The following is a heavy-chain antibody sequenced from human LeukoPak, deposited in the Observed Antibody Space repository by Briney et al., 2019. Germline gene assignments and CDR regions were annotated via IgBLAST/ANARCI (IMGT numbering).Heavy chain of an antibody. D-gene: IGHD2-8*02. CDR1: GFTFSSYW. J-gene: IGHJ6*02. Sequence: GGTLRLSCAASGFTFSSYWMSWVRQAPGKGLEWVANIKQDGSEKYYVYSVKGLFTISRDNAKNSLYLQMNSLRAEDTAVYYCARAGYYGMDVWGQGTTVTVSS. CDR3: ARAGYYGMDV. V-gene: IGHV3-7*01. CDR2: IKQDGSEK.